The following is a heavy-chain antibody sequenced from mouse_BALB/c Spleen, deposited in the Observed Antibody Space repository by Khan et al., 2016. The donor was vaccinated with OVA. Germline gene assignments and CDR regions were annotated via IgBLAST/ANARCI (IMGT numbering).Heavy chain of an antibody. V-gene: IGHV3-2*02. CDR1: GYSFTSDYV. D-gene: IGHD2-4*01. J-gene: IGHJ2*01. CDR2: LRYSGNT. CDR3: ARDYDGGIDY. Sequence: VQLKQSGPGLVKPSQTLSLTCTVSGYSFTSDYVWNLLQQPPGNKLEWLVLLRYSGNTHYNPPLKSRISTTRYTSKNQFFLQLNSVTTEDTARFYSARDYDGGIDYWGQGTNL.